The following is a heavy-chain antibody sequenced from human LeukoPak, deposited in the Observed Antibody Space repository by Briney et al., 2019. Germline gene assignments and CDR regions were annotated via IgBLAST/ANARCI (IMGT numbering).Heavy chain of an antibody. CDR2: ISGSGGST. D-gene: IGHD1-26*01. Sequence: GGSLRLSCAASGFTFSSYAMSWVRQAPGKGLEWVSAISGSGGSTYYADSVKGRFTISRDNSKNTLYLQLNSLRAEDTAVYYCAKGFSGSYYYGYYYYYYMDVWGKGTTVTVSS. CDR1: GFTFSSYA. CDR3: AKGFSGSYYYGYYYYYYMDV. J-gene: IGHJ6*03. V-gene: IGHV3-23*01.